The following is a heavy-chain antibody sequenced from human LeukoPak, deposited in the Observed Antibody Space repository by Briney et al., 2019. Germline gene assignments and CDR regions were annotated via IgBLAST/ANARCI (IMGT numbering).Heavy chain of an antibody. D-gene: IGHD5-12*01. V-gene: IGHV4-30-2*01. J-gene: IGHJ2*01. Sequence: PSETLSLTCSVAGESISRGSYSWSWIRQPPGRGLEWIGYIYYTGSTYYNPSLKSRLTISADTSNNQFSLKLSSVTAADTAVYYCARGRGGHGAWYFDLWGRGTLVTVSS. CDR2: IYYTGST. CDR3: ARGRGGHGAWYFDL. CDR1: GESISRGSYS.